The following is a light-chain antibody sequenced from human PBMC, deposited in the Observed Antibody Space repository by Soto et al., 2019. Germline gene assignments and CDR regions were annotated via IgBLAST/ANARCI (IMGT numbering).Light chain of an antibody. CDR3: SSYTSSSTLV. Sequence: QSVLTQPASVSGSPGQSITISCTGTSSDVGGYNYASWYQQHPGKAPKLMIYEVSNRPSGVSNRFSGSKSGNTASLTISGLQAEDEADYYCSSYTSSSTLVFGTATKVTVL. CDR1: SSDVGGYNY. J-gene: IGLJ1*01. CDR2: EVS. V-gene: IGLV2-14*01.